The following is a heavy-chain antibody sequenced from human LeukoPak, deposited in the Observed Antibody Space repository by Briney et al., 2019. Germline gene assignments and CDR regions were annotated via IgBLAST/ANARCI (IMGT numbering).Heavy chain of an antibody. D-gene: IGHD6-19*01. CDR1: GYTFTSYD. CDR3: AGTYRSGWYYFDY. Sequence: GASVKVSCKASGYTFTSYDINWVRQATGQGLEWMGWMNPNSGNTGYAQKFQGRVTMTRNTSISTAYMELSSLRSEDTAVYYCAGTYRSGWYYFDYWGQGTLVTVSS. J-gene: IGHJ4*02. CDR2: MNPNSGNT. V-gene: IGHV1-8*01.